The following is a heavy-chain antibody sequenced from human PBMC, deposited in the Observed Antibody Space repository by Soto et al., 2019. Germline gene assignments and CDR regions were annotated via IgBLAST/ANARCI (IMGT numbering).Heavy chain of an antibody. V-gene: IGHV1-46*03. D-gene: IGHD2-2*01. CDR3: ASRYCSSTSCLDFDY. Sequence: ASVKVSCKASGYTFTSYYIHWVRQAPGQGLEWMGIINPSGGSTSYAQKFQGRVTMTRDTSTSTVYMELSSLRSEDTAVYYCASRYCSSTSCLDFDYWGQGTLVTVSS. J-gene: IGHJ4*02. CDR1: GYTFTSYY. CDR2: INPSGGST.